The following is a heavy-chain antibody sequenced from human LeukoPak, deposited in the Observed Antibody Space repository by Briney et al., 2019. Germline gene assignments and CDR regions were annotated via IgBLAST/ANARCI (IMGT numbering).Heavy chain of an antibody. CDR1: GGSISSYY. J-gene: IGHJ4*02. V-gene: IGHV4-59*01. CDR3: ARGGVVTADLDY. Sequence: SEILSLTCTVSGGSISSYYWSWIRQPPGKGLEWIGYIYYSGSTNYNPSLKSRVTISVDTSKNQFSLKLSSVTAADTAVYYCARGGVVTADLDYWGQGTLVTVSS. D-gene: IGHD2-21*02. CDR2: IYYSGST.